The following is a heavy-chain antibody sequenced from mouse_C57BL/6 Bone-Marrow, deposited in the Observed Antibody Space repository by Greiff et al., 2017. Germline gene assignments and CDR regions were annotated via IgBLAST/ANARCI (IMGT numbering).Heavy chain of an antibody. CDR2: IDPSDSYT. D-gene: IGHD1-1*01. V-gene: IGHV1-69*01. Sequence: QVQLQQPGAELVLPGASVKLSCKASGYTFTSYWMHWVQQRPGQGLEWIGEIDPSDSYTNYNQKFKGKSTLTVDKSSSTAYMQLSSLTSEDSAVYYCARDGSSYDWLAYGGQGTLVTVSA. CDR1: GYTFTSYW. J-gene: IGHJ3*01. CDR3: ARDGSSYDWLAY.